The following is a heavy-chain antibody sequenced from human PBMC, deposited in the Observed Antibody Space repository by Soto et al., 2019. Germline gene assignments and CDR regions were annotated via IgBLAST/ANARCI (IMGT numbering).Heavy chain of an antibody. D-gene: IGHD3-10*01. CDR1: GFSLGTSSGVG. V-gene: IGHV2-5*02. Sequence: QITLKESGPTLVKPTQTLTLTCTFSGFSLGTSSGVGVGWIRQPPAKALECLALIYWDDDKRYSPSLRSRLTITKDTSKNQVVLTMTNMDPVDTATYYCAYTYYASGAYFKYWGLGTQVTVSS. CDR2: IYWDDDK. J-gene: IGHJ4*02. CDR3: AYTYYASGAYFKY.